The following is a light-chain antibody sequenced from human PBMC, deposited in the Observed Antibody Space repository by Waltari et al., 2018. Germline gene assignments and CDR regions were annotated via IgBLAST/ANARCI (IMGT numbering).Light chain of an antibody. CDR3: QHRSNWPA. Sequence: EIVLTQSPATLSLSPGERATLSCTASQSVGRFLAWYQQRPGQAPRLLIYDASNRATGIPARLSGSGSGTDFTLTISSLEPEDSAVYYCQHRSNWPAFGQGTRLEIK. V-gene: IGKV3-11*01. J-gene: IGKJ5*01. CDR2: DAS. CDR1: QSVGRF.